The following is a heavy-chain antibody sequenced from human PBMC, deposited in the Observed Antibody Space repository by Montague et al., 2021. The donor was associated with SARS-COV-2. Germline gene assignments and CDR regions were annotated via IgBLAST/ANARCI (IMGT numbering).Heavy chain of an antibody. V-gene: IGHV4-4*07. D-gene: IGHD4/OR15-4a*01. CDR2: LSTSGST. Sequence: SETLSLTCSVSGGSITTYYWSWVRQPAGKGLEWIGRLSTSGSTNYNPSLKSRVTMSLDTSKNQASLKLSSVTAADTAVYYCARDASSANSPANNWFDSWGQGTLVTVSS. J-gene: IGHJ5*01. CDR1: GGSITTYY. CDR3: ARDASSANSPANNWFDS.